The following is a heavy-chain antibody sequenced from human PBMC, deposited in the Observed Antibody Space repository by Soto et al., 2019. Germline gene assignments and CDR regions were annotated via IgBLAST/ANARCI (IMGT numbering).Heavy chain of an antibody. CDR1: GYTFTSYG. J-gene: IGHJ5*02. D-gene: IGHD2-15*01. Sequence: ASVKVSCKASGYTFTSYGISWVRQAPGQGLEWMGWISAYNGNTNYAQKLQGRVTMTTDTSTSTAYMELRGLRSDDTAVYYCARDHNNTYIVVGWFDPWGQGTLVTVSS. CDR3: ARDHNNTYIVVGWFDP. CDR2: ISAYNGNT. V-gene: IGHV1-18*01.